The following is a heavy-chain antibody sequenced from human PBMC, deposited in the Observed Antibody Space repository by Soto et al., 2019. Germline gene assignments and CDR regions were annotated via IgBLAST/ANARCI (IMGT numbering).Heavy chain of an antibody. J-gene: IGHJ6*02. V-gene: IGHV1-18*01. Sequence: QVQLVQSGAEVKKPGASVKVSCKASGYTFTSYAISWMRQAPGQGPEWMGWISAYNGKTNYAQKVQGRVTLTTDTSTPTAYMELRSLRSDDTAVYSCARASCSSSPDYCSGMDGWGQGTTVTVSS. CDR1: GYTFTSYA. CDR2: ISAYNGKT. CDR3: ARASCSSSPDYCSGMDG. D-gene: IGHD6-6*01.